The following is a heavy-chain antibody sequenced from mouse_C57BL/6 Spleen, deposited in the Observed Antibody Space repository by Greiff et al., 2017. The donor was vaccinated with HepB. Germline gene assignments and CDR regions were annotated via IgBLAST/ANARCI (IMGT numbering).Heavy chain of an antibody. D-gene: IGHD1-1*01. CDR2: IYPRSGNT. CDR1: GYTFTSYG. J-gene: IGHJ3*01. Sequence: QVQLQQSGAELARPGASVKLSCKASGYTFTSYGISWVKQRTGQGLEWIGEIYPRSGNTYYNEKFKGKATLTADKSSSTAYMELRSLTSEDSAVYFCASYYGSSSFFAYWGQGTLVTVSA. V-gene: IGHV1-81*01. CDR3: ASYYGSSSFFAY.